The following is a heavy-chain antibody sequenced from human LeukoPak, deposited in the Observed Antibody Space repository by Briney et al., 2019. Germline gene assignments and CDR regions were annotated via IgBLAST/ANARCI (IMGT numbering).Heavy chain of an antibody. V-gene: IGHV3-21*01. CDR2: IGSSSNYI. Sequence: GGSLRLSCAASGFTFSFYSMNWVRQAPGKGLEWVSTIGSSSNYIYYADSVKGRFTISRANAKNSLYLQMNSLRTEDTAVYFCAASTKHTAMVDYWGQGTLITVSS. J-gene: IGHJ4*02. CDR1: GFTFSFYS. D-gene: IGHD5-18*01. CDR3: AASTKHTAMVDY.